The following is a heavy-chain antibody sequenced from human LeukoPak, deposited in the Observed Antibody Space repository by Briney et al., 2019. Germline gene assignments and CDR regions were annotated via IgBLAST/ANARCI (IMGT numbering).Heavy chain of an antibody. CDR3: ARRRGGYSEGEFDY. V-gene: IGHV3-66*04. CDR2: IRGDATT. D-gene: IGHD6-25*01. Sequence: PGGSLRLSCTASGFTASSKYMSWVRQAPGKGLEWVSFIRGDATTAYADSVQGRFTISRDDSKNTLYLQMDSLRAEDTAVYYCARRRGGYSEGEFDYWGQGTLVTVSS. CDR1: GFTASSKY. J-gene: IGHJ4*02.